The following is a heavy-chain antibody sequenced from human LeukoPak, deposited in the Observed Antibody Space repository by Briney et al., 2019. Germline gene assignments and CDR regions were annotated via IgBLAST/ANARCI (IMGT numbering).Heavy chain of an antibody. J-gene: IGHJ6*02. CDR2: ISYDGSNK. CDR1: GFTFSSYG. CDR3: ARQTAMAKYYYYGMDV. Sequence: GGSLRLSCAASGFTFSSYGMHWVRQAPGKGLEWVAVISYDGSNKYYADSVKGRFTISRDNSKNTLYLQMNSLRAEDTALYYCARQTAMAKYYYYGMDVWGQGTTVTVSS. D-gene: IGHD5-18*01. V-gene: IGHV3-30*03.